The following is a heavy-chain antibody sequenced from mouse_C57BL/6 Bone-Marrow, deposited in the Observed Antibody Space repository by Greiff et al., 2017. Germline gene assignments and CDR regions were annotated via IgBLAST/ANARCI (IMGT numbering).Heavy chain of an antibody. CDR3: ARRTPYDYGSSPNWYFDV. CDR2: IYPRRGNT. D-gene: IGHD1-1*01. J-gene: IGHJ1*03. CDR1: GYTFTSYG. V-gene: IGHV1-81*01. Sequence: QVQLQQSGAELARPGASVKLSCKASGYTFTSYGISWVKQRTGQGLEWIGEIYPRRGNTFHNEQFKGKATLTADKSSSTAYMELRNLTSEDSAVYFCARRTPYDYGSSPNWYFDVWGTGTTVTVSS.